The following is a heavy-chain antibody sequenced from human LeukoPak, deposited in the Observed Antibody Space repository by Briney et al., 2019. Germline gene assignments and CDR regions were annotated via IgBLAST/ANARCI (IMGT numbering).Heavy chain of an antibody. V-gene: IGHV3-53*01. Sequence: GGSLTLSCAVSGFTANTHHMAWVRQAPGKHLEWVSVRQPGNVSYYADSVTGRFTTSTDTSKNTVHLQMTDLRVEDTALYYCARERDYDTYFDYWGQGTLVIVSS. CDR1: GFTANTHH. J-gene: IGHJ4*01. CDR3: ARERDYDTYFDY. D-gene: IGHD3-22*01. CDR2: RQPGNVS.